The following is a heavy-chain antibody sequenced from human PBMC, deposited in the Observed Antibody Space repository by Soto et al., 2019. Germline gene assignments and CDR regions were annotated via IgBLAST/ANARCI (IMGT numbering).Heavy chain of an antibody. CDR1: GFTFSSYA. CDR2: ISGSGGST. V-gene: IGHV3-23*01. CDR3: AKAGEYYYDSSGYGAFDI. D-gene: IGHD3-22*01. Sequence: GGSLRLSCAASGFTFSSYAMSWVRQAPGKGLEWVSAISGSGGSTYYADSVKGRFTISRDNSKNTLYLQMNSLRAEDTAVYYCAKAGEYYYDSSGYGAFDIWGQGTMVTVSS. J-gene: IGHJ3*02.